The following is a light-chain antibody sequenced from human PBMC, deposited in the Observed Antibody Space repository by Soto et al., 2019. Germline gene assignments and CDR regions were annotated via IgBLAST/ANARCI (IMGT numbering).Light chain of an antibody. V-gene: IGLV9-49*01. Sequence: QPVLTPPPSASASLGASVTLTCTLSSGYSNYKVDWYQQRPGKGPRFVMRVGTGGIVGSKGDGIPDRFSVLGSGLNRYLTIKNILEEDESDYHCGADHGSGSKFVPCVLGTGTKVTVL. J-gene: IGLJ1*01. CDR3: GADHGSGSKFVPCV. CDR2: VGTGGIVG. CDR1: SGYSNYK.